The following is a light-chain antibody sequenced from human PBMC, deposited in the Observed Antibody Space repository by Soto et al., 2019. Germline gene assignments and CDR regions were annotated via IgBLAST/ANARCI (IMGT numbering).Light chain of an antibody. CDR2: AAS. CDR3: QQSNSSPPT. V-gene: IGKV1-39*01. Sequence: IQMTQSPSSLSASVGDRVTTTCRASQSITNYLNWYQHKPGQAPNLLIYAASTLQAGFPSRFRGSGSGTDFTLTISSLQPEDFATYFCQQSNSSPPTFGGGTKVDIK. CDR1: QSITNY. J-gene: IGKJ4*01.